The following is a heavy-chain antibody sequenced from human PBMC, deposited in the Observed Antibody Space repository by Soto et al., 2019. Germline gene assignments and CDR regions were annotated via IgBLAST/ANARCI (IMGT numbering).Heavy chain of an antibody. CDR1: GFTFSIYA. J-gene: IGHJ3*02. D-gene: IGHD4-17*01. CDR2: LNAGGDNT. CDR3: DHPRGYGVFDAYDI. Sequence: GGSLRLSCVASGFTFSIYAMSWVRQAPGKGLEWVSALNAGGDNTYYADSVKGRFTISRDNSMSALYLQMNSLRIEDTAVYYCDHPRGYGVFDAYDIWGQGTTVTVSS. V-gene: IGHV3-23*01.